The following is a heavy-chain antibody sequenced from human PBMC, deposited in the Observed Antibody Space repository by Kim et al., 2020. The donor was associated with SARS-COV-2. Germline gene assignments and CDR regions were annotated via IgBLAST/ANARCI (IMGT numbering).Heavy chain of an antibody. Sequence: GGSLRLSCAASAFTFSSYGMHWVRQAPGKGLEWVAVISYDGRNKYYADSLKGRFTISRDNSKNTLYLQMNSLRAEDTAVYYCARDRWHGSGRYFPAYYHYHVRDVGGQRTTLTDSS. J-gene: IGHJ6*01. CDR3: ARDRWHGSGRYFPAYYHYHVRDV. D-gene: IGHD3-10*01. CDR2: ISYDGRNK. V-gene: IGHV3-33*05. CDR1: AFTFSSYG.